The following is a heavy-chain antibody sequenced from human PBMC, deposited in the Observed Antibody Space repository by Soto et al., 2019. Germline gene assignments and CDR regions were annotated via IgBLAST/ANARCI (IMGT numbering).Heavy chain of an antibody. D-gene: IGHD5-18*01. V-gene: IGHV1-18*01. Sequence: AQLVQSGAEVKKHGASVKVSCTASGYTFYSHSISWVRQAPGQGLEWMGRIIADNGNTKYAQKFRGRVTMTTDTATRTVYMALRHFRADDTAVYYCARCIQQDYYYGMDVWGQGTTV. J-gene: IGHJ6*01. CDR1: GYTFYSHS. CDR3: ARCIQQDYYYGMDV. CDR2: IIADNGNT.